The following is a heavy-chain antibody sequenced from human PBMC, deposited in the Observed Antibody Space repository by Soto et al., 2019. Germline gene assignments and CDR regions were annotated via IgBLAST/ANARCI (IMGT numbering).Heavy chain of an antibody. CDR2: IWYDGSNK. J-gene: IGHJ4*02. CDR3: ARDGPVPVQAVLVRWLDY. CDR1: GFTFSSYG. D-gene: IGHD2-15*01. V-gene: IGHV3-33*01. Sequence: GGSLRLSCAASGFTFSSYGMHWVRQAPGKGLEWVAVIWYDGSNKYYADSVKGRFTISRDNSKNTLYQQMNSLRAEDTAVYYCARDGPVPVQAVLVRWLDYWGQGTLVTVSS.